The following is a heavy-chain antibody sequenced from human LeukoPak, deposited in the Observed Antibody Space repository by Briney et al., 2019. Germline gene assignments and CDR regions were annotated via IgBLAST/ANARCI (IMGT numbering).Heavy chain of an antibody. CDR1: GFTFSSYA. CDR3: AVVSGSYFGAFDI. Sequence: GRSLRLSCAASGFTFSSYAMHWVRQAPGKGLEWVAVISYDGSNKYYADSVKGRFTISRDNSKNTLYLQMNSQRAEDTAVYYCAVVSGSYFGAFDIWGQGTMVTVSS. V-gene: IGHV3-30*04. D-gene: IGHD3-10*01. J-gene: IGHJ3*02. CDR2: ISYDGSNK.